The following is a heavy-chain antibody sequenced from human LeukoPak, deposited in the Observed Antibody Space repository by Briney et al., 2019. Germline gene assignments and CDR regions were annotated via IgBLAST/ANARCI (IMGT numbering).Heavy chain of an antibody. CDR1: GFTFSSYT. CDR2: ISSSSSSI. CDR3: SRALYCSGGNCYSFDS. D-gene: IGHD2-15*01. Sequence: PGGSLRLSCAASGFTFSSYTMIWVRQAPGKGLEWVSSISSSSSSIYYADSVKGRFTVSRDNAKNSMYLQMNSLRAEDTAVYYCSRALYCSGGNCYSFDSWGQGTLVTASS. J-gene: IGHJ4*02. V-gene: IGHV3-21*01.